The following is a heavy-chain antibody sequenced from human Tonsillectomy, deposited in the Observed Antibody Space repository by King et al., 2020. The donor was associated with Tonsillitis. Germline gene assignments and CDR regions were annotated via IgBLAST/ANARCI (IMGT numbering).Heavy chain of an antibody. J-gene: IGHJ4*02. D-gene: IGHD3-3*01. V-gene: IGHV3-43*02. CDR2: SSGDGGST. CDR1: GFTVDDYA. Sequence: VQLVESGGGVVQPGGSLRLSCAASGFTVDDYAMHWVRQSPGKVLEWVSLSSGDGGSTYYADSVKGRFTISRDNSKNSLYLQMNSLRTEDTALYYCAKDRDFWSGYVDYWGQGTLVTVSS. CDR3: AKDRDFWSGYVDY.